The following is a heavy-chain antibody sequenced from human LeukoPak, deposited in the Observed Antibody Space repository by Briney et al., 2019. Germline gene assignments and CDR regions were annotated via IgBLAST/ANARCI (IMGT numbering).Heavy chain of an antibody. CDR3: AKCRGSSWSDYFDY. V-gene: IGHV3-23*01. D-gene: IGHD6-13*01. J-gene: IGHJ4*02. Sequence: GGSLRLSCAVSGFSLSRYAMSWVRRAPGKGLEWVSAISDSGGSTYYAASVKGRFTISRDNSRNTLYLQMNTLRAEDTAVYYCAKCRGSSWSDYFDYWGQGTLVTVSS. CDR1: GFSLSRYA. CDR2: ISDSGGST.